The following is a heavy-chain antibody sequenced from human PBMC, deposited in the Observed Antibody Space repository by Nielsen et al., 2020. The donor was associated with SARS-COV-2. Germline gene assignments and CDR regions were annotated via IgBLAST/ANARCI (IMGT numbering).Heavy chain of an antibody. CDR2: INWNGGST. D-gene: IGHD3-10*01. CDR1: GFTFDDYG. Sequence: GGSLRLSCAASGFTFDDYGMSWVRQVPGKGLEWVSGINWNGGSTGYADSVKGRFTISRDNAKNSLYLQMNSLRAEDTALYHCARVGGYGLLWFGELLSWGQGTLVTVSS. CDR3: ARVGGYGLLWFGELLS. J-gene: IGHJ5*02. V-gene: IGHV3-20*01.